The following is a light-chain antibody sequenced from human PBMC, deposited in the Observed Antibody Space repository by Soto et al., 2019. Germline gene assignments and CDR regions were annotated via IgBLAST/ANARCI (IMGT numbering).Light chain of an antibody. V-gene: IGKV3-11*01. CDR2: DAS. J-gene: IGKJ4*01. CDR1: QSVSSY. CDR3: QRRSNWPLT. Sequence: EIVLTQSPATLSLSPGERATLSCSASQSVSSYLAWYQQKPGQAPRLLIYDASNRATGIPARFSGSGSGTDFTLTISSLEPEDFAVYYCQRRSNWPLTFGGGTKVDIK.